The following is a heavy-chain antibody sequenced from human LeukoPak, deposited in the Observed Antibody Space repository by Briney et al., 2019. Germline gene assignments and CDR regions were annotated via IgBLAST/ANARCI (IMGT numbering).Heavy chain of an antibody. CDR3: ARRLGSSSTGFDY. J-gene: IGHJ4*02. CDR2: IHYSGST. V-gene: IGHV4-59*08. D-gene: IGHD2-2*01. Sequence: PSETLSLTCTVSGGSISSYYWSWIRQPPGKGLEWIGSIHYSGSTTYNPSLKSPVTISVDTSKNQFSLKLSSVTAADTAVCYCARRLGSSSTGFDYWGQGTLVTVSS. CDR1: GGSISSYY.